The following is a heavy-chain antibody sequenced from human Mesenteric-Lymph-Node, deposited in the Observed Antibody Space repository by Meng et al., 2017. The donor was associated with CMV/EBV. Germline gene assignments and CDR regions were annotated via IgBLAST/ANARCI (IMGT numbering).Heavy chain of an antibody. CDR3: ARGDDYDLFDP. V-gene: IGHV3-48*04. CDR1: GFTFSSYS. J-gene: IGHJ5*02. CDR2: ISSSNTI. D-gene: IGHD3-16*01. Sequence: GESLKISCAASGFTFSSYSMNWVRQAPGKGLEWVSYISSSNTIYYADSVKGRFTISRDNAKNSLYLQMNSLRAEDMAVYYCARGDDYDLFDPWGQGTLVTVSS.